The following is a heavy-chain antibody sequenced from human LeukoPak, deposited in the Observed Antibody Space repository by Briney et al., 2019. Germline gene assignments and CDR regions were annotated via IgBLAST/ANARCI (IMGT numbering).Heavy chain of an antibody. V-gene: IGHV4-59*08. CDR3: ARGRRDGYNLEYFDK. Sequence: SETLSLTCTVSGGSISSYYWSWIRQPPGKGLEWIGYIYYSGSTNYNPSLKSRVTISVDTSKNQFSLNLSSVTAADTAVYYCARGRRDGYNLEYFDKWGQGTLVTVSS. J-gene: IGHJ4*02. CDR2: IYYSGST. D-gene: IGHD5-24*01. CDR1: GGSISSYY.